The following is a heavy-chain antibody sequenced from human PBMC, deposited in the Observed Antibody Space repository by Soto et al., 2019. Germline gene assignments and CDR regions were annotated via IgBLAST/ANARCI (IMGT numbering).Heavy chain of an antibody. J-gene: IGHJ5*02. CDR1: GGSISSSSYY. D-gene: IGHD1-7*01. CDR3: ARHGHNWNYVEEGFDP. CDR2: IYYSGST. Sequence: SETLSLTCTVSGGSISSSSYYWGWIRQPPGKGLEWIGSIYYSGSTYYNPSLKSRVTISVDTSKNQFSLKLSSVTAADTAVYYCARHGHNWNYVEEGFDPWGQGTLVTVSS. V-gene: IGHV4-39*01.